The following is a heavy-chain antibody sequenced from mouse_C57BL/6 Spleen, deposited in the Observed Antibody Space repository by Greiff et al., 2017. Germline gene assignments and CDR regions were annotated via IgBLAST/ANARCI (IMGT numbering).Heavy chain of an antibody. CDR3: AREGGGYAWFAY. V-gene: IGHV1-54*01. Sequence: QVQLQQSGAELVRPGTSVKVSCKASGYAFTNYLIEWVKQRPGQGLEWIGVINPGSGGTNYNEKFKGKATLTADKSSCTAYMQISSLTSEDSAVYFCAREGGGYAWFAYWGQGTLVTVSA. CDR2: INPGSGGT. CDR1: GYAFTNYL. D-gene: IGHD2-2*01. J-gene: IGHJ3*01.